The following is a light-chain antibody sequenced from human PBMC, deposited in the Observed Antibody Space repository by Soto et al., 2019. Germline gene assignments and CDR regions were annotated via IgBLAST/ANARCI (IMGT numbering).Light chain of an antibody. CDR3: QQYDNLPPYT. CDR1: QDISNY. J-gene: IGKJ2*01. CDR2: DAS. V-gene: IGKV1-33*01. Sequence: DIQMTQSPSSLSASVGDRVTITCQASQDISNYLNWYQQKPGKAPKLLIYDASNLETGVPSRFTGSGSGTDLTFTISSLQPEDIVTYYCQQYDNLPPYTFGQGTKLEIK.